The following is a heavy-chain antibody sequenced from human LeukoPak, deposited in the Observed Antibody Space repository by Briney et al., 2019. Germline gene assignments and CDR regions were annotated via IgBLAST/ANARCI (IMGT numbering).Heavy chain of an antibody. J-gene: IGHJ4*02. CDR3: ARAGWLREFDY. CDR2: IYYSGST. V-gene: IGHV4-30-4*01. D-gene: IGHD3-10*01. CDR1: GGSISSGDYY. Sequence: PSETLSLTCTVSGGSISSGDYYWSWIRQPPGKGLEWIGYIYYSGSTYYNPSLKSRVTISVDTSKNQFSLKLSSVTAADTAVYYCARAGWLREFDYWGQGTLVTVSS.